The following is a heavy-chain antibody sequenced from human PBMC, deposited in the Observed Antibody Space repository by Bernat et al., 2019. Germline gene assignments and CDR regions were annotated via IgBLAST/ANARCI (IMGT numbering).Heavy chain of an antibody. CDR3: AKGTSGAGDFDY. Sequence: QVQLVESGGGVVQAGRSLRLSCAASGYTFSKSGMHWVRQAPGKGLEWVAVIWGDGSKKFYADSGKGRFSISKDDSKNTLYLQMNSLTAEDTAVYYCAKGTSGAGDFDYWGQGALVTVSS. J-gene: IGHJ4*02. V-gene: IGHV3-33*06. D-gene: IGHD3-3*02. CDR2: IWGDGSKK. CDR1: GYTFSKSG.